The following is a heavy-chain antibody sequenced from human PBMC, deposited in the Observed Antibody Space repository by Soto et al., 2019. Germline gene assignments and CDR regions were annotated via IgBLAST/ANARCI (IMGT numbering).Heavy chain of an antibody. Sequence: GSLRLSCAASGFSFGGYALSWVRQAPGKGLEWVSTISGSDGKTFYADSVKGRSSISRDTSQSTLYLQMNSLRADDTAMYYCARWSYLDYWGQGTRVTVSS. D-gene: IGHD3-3*01. CDR1: GFSFGGYA. CDR3: ARWSYLDY. J-gene: IGHJ4*02. CDR2: ISGSDGKT. V-gene: IGHV3-23*01.